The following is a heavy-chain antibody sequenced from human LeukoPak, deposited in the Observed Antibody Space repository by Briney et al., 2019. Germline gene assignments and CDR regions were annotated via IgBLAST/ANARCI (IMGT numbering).Heavy chain of an antibody. CDR1: GYTFTSYY. Sequence: ASVKVSCKASGYTFTSYYMHWVRQAPGQGLEWMGIINPSGGSTNYAQKFQGRVTMTRDTSISTAYMELSRLRSDDTAVYYCARVGLRGYCSGGSCYPLAYWGQGTLVTVSS. D-gene: IGHD2-15*01. CDR3: ARVGLRGYCSGGSCYPLAY. J-gene: IGHJ4*02. CDR2: INPSGGST. V-gene: IGHV1-2*02.